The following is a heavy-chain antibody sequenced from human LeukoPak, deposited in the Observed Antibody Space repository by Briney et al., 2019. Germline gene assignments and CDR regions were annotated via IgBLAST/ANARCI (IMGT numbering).Heavy chain of an antibody. J-gene: IGHJ4*02. D-gene: IGHD6-19*01. Sequence: PSETLSLTYTVPGGSISSSGYYWSWIRQHPGKGLEWIAYIYHSGSTDYNPSLKSRVTISVNPSKNQFSLKLTSVTPAPTAVYYCARDTRQQWAFDYWGQGTLVTVSS. CDR3: ARDTRQQWAFDY. CDR1: GGSISSSGYY. CDR2: IYHSGST. V-gene: IGHV4-31*03.